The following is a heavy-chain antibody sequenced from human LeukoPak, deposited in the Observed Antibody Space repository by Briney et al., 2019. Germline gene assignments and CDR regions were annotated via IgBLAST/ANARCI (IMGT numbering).Heavy chain of an antibody. J-gene: IGHJ4*02. CDR1: GGSFSGYY. Sequence: PSETLSLTCAVYGGSFSGYYWSWIRQPPGKGLEWIGEIHHSGSTNYNPSLKSRVTISVDTSKNQFSLKLSSVTAADTAVYYCAREEGLRYFDWGQGTLVTVSS. CDR3: AREEGLRYFD. D-gene: IGHD3-9*01. V-gene: IGHV4-34*01. CDR2: IHHSGST.